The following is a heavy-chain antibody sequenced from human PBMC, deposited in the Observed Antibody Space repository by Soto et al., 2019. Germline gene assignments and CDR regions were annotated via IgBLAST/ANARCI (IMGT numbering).Heavy chain of an antibody. D-gene: IGHD4-17*01. V-gene: IGHV1-69*05. J-gene: IGHJ5*02. CDR3: ARVRVTTFRWFDP. CDR1: GGTFSSYA. CDR2: IIPIFGTA. Sequence: SVKVSCKASGGTFSSYAISWVRQAPGQGLEWMGGIIPIFGTANYAQKFQGRVTMTTDTSTSTAYMELRSLRSDDTAVYYCARVRVTTFRWFDPWGQGTLVTVSS.